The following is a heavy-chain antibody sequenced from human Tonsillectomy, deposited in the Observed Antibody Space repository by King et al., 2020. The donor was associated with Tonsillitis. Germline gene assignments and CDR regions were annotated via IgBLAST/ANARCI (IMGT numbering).Heavy chain of an antibody. CDR1: GYTLTGYY. CDR3: ARDVGGYSYGLFNY. J-gene: IGHJ4*02. CDR2: INPNSGGT. V-gene: IGHV1-2*02. Sequence: VQLVQSGAEVKKPGASVKVSCKASGYTLTGYYMHWVRQAPGQGLEWMGWINPNSGGTNYAQKFQGRVTMTRDTSISTAYMELSRLRSDDTAVYYCARDVGGYSYGLFNYWGQGALVTVSS. D-gene: IGHD5-18*01.